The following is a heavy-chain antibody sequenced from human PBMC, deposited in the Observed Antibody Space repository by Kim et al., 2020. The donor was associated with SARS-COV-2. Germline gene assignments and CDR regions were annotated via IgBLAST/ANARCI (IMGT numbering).Heavy chain of an antibody. D-gene: IGHD2-15*01. CDR3: ARGTCSGGSCYWFDP. CDR2: INTNTGNP. V-gene: IGHV7-4-1*02. J-gene: IGHJ5*02. Sequence: ASVKVSCKASGYTFTSYAMNWVRQAPGQGLEWMGWINTNTGNPTYAQGFTGRFVFSLDTSVSTAYLQISSLKAADTAVYYCARGTCSGGSCYWFDPWGQGTLVTVSS. CDR1: GYTFTSYA.